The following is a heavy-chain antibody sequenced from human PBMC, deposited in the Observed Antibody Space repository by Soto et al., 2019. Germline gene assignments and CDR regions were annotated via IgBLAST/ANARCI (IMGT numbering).Heavy chain of an antibody. J-gene: IGHJ6*02. CDR1: GYTFTSYY. D-gene: IGHD6-6*01. CDR2: INPSGGST. V-gene: IGHV1-46*01. Sequence: QVQLVQSGAEVKKPGASVKVSCKASGYTFTSYYMHWVRQAPGQGLEWMGIINPSGGSTSYAQKFQRRVTMPRDTSTSTVYLELSSLRSEYTAVYYCARSTIRPYSSSLGEDYYYGMEVWGQGTTVTVSS. CDR3: ARSTIRPYSSSLGEDYYYGMEV.